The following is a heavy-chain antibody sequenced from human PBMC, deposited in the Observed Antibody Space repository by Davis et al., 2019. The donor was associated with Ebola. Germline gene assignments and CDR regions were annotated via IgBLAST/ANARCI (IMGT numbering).Heavy chain of an antibody. Sequence: SVKVSCKASGFTFTSSAVQWVRQARGQRLEWIGWIVVGSGNTNYAQKFQERVTITRDMSTSTAYMELSSLRSEDTAVYYCAAAALDYYGHKSPYYYYGMDVWGQGTTVTVSS. CDR2: IVVGSGNT. V-gene: IGHV1-58*01. CDR3: AAAALDYYGHKSPYYYYGMDV. CDR1: GFTFTSSA. D-gene: IGHD3-10*01. J-gene: IGHJ6*02.